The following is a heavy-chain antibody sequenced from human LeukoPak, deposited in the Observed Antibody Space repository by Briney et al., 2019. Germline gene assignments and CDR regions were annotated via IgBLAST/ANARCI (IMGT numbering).Heavy chain of an antibody. D-gene: IGHD3-22*01. Sequence: NPSETLSLTCTVSGVSISSYYWSWIRQPPGKGLEWIGEINHSGSTNYNPSLKSRVTISVDTSKNQFSLKLSSVTAADTAVYYCARDLPNYYDSSGSREKIDYWGQGTLVTVSS. CDR1: GVSISSYY. CDR2: INHSGST. J-gene: IGHJ4*02. V-gene: IGHV4-34*01. CDR3: ARDLPNYYDSSGSREKIDY.